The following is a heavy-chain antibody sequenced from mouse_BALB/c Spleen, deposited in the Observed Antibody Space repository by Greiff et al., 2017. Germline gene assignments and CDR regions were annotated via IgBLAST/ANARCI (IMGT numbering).Heavy chain of an antibody. V-gene: IGHV1-69*02. J-gene: IGHJ2*01. CDR2: IYPSDSYT. CDR1: GYTFTSYW. CDR3: TRWDYYGSRGYFDY. Sequence: VQLQQPGAELVRPGASVKLSCKASGYTFTSYWINWVKQRPGQGLEWIGNIYPSDSYTNYNQKFKDKATLTVDKSSSTAYMQLSSPTSEDSAVYYCTRWDYYGSRGYFDYWGQGTTLTVSA. D-gene: IGHD1-1*01.